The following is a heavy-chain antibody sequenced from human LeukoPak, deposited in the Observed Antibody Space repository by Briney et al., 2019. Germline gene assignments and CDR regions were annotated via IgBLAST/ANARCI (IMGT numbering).Heavy chain of an antibody. V-gene: IGHV3-23*01. Sequence: PGGSLRLSCAASGFPFTNYAMSWVRQAPGKGLEWVSSIETNGVKTYYADSVKGRFTISRDNSENTLSLQMNSLRVEDTAVYYCIAAPGLKWYFHYWGQGALVTVSS. CDR1: GFPFTNYA. D-gene: IGHD6-13*01. CDR3: IAAPGLKWYFHY. J-gene: IGHJ4*02. CDR2: IETNGVKT.